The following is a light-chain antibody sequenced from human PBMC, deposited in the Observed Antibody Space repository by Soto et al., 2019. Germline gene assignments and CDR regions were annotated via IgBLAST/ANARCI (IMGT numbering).Light chain of an antibody. CDR1: QSISSY. CDR2: TAS. V-gene: IGKV1-39*01. J-gene: IGKJ3*01. CDR3: QQSYNTPRRFT. Sequence: DIQMTQSPSSLSASVGDRVTITCRARQSISSYLNWYQQKPGKAPKLLIYTASSLQSGVPSRFSGSGSGTDFTLTISSLQPEDFANYYCQQSYNTPRRFTFGPGTKVDIK.